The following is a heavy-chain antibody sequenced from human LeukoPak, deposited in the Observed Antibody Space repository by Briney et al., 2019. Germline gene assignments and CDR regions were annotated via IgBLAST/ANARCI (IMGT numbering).Heavy chain of an antibody. CDR2: IRYDGSNK. Sequence: GGSLRLSCAASGFTFSSYGMHWVRQAPGKGLEWVAFIRYDGSNKYYADSVKGRFTISRDNAKNSLYLQMNSLRAEDTAVYYCARDGPYSSSPFDYWGQGTLVTVSS. CDR1: GFTFSSYG. D-gene: IGHD6-13*01. CDR3: ARDGPYSSSPFDY. V-gene: IGHV3-30*02. J-gene: IGHJ4*02.